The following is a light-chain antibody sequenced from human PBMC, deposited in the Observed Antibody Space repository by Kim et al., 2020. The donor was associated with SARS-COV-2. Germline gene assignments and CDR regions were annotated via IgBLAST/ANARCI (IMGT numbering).Light chain of an antibody. J-gene: IGLJ2*01. CDR1: SLRSYY. CDR2: AKN. V-gene: IGLV3-19*01. Sequence: SSELTQDPAVSVALGQTVRITCPVDSLRSYYATLYQKKPGQAPIILTYAKNNPPSGIPHRFSGSCSGNTASLTITGAQADGEAFYFCNTRVNNDNVVFGG. CDR3: NTRVNNDNVV.